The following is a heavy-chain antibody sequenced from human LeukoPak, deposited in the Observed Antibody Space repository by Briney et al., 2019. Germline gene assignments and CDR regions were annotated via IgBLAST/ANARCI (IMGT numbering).Heavy chain of an antibody. D-gene: IGHD5-24*01. CDR1: GFTFSSYA. CDR3: AKDIWGGSPDGYNRFDY. Sequence: QPGGSLRLSCAASGFTFSSYAMSWVRQAPGKGLEWVSGISWNSGAIGYADSVKGRFTISRDNAKNSLFLQMNSLRPEDTALYYCAKDIWGGSPDGYNRFDYWGQGTLVTVSS. CDR2: ISWNSGAI. V-gene: IGHV3-9*01. J-gene: IGHJ4*02.